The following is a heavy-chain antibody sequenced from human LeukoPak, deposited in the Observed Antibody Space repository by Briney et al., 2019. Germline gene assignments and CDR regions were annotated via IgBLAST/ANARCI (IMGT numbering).Heavy chain of an antibody. CDR3: ARGPHRQYNWNGYFDY. CDR1: GFKFSEYS. J-gene: IGHJ4*02. D-gene: IGHD1-20*01. Sequence: GGSLRLSCEASGFKFSEYSMSWVRQAPGKGLEWVSVISAGGDSTDYADSAKGRFTISRDNSKNTLYLQMNSLRAEDTAVYYCARGPHRQYNWNGYFDYWGQGTLVTVSS. CDR2: ISAGGDST. V-gene: IGHV3-23*01.